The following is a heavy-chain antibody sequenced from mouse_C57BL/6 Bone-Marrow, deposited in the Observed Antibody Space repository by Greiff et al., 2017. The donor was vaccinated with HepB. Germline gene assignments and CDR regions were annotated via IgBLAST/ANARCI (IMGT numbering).Heavy chain of an antibody. V-gene: IGHV1-82*01. CDR3: ARKLAYFDY. J-gene: IGHJ2*01. CDR2: IYPGDGDT. CDR1: GYAFSSSW. D-gene: IGHD4-1*01. Sequence: QVQLQQSGPELVKPGASVKISCKASGYAFSSSWMNWVKQRPGKGLEWIGRIYPGDGDTNYNGKFKGKATLTADKSSSTAYMQLSSLTSEDSAVYFCARKLAYFDYWGQGTTLTVSS.